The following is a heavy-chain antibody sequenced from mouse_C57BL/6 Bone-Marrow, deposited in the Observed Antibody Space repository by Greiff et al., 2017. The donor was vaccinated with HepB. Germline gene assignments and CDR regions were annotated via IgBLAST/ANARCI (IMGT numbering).Heavy chain of an antibody. V-gene: IGHV1-82*01. CDR3: ARWYWEDY. CDR1: GYAFSSSW. CDR2: IYPGDGDT. Sequence: QVQLKESGPELVKPGASVKISCKASGYAFSSSWMNWVKQRPGKGLEWIGRIYPGDGDTNYNGKFKGKATLTADKSSSTAYMQLRSLTSEDSAVYFCARWYWEDYWGQGTSVTVSS. D-gene: IGHD4-1*01. J-gene: IGHJ4*01.